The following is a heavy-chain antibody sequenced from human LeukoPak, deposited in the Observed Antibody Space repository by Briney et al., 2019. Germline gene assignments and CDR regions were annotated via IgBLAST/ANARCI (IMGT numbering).Heavy chain of an antibody. Sequence: GGSLRLSCAASGFTFSSYAMSWVRQAPGEGLEWVAATSYDGTNKYYADSVKGRFTISRDNSKNTLYLQMNSLRAEDTAVYFCARKSLWFKYYDSWGQGMLVTVSS. V-gene: IGHV3-30*04. D-gene: IGHD2/OR15-2a*01. CDR3: ARKSLWFKYYDS. CDR1: GFTFSSYA. CDR2: TSYDGTNK. J-gene: IGHJ4*02.